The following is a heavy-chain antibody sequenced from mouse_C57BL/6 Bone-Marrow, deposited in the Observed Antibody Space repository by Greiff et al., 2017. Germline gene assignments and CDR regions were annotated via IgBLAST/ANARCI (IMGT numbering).Heavy chain of an antibody. Sequence: VHLVESGAELVKPGASVKLSCKASGYTFTEYTIHWVKQRSGQGLEWIGWFYPGSGSIKYNEKFKDKATLTADKSSSTVYMELSSLTSEDSAVYYCARWGTTVVFDYWGQGTTLTVSS. V-gene: IGHV1-62-2*01. J-gene: IGHJ2*01. CDR2: FYPGSGSI. D-gene: IGHD1-1*01. CDR3: ARWGTTVVFDY. CDR1: GYTFTEYT.